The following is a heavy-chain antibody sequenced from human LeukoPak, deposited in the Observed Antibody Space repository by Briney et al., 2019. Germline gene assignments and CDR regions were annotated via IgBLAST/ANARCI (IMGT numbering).Heavy chain of an antibody. CDR1: GYTFTSYG. J-gene: IGHJ4*02. CDR2: ISAYNGNT. D-gene: IGHD2-15*01. V-gene: IGHV1-18*01. CDR3: ARVLCSGGSCYYYDY. Sequence: ASVKVSCKASGYTFTSYGISWVRQAPGQGLEWMGWISAYNGNTNYGQKLQGRVTMTTDTSTSTAYMELRSLRSDDTAVYYCARVLCSGGSCYYYDYWGQGTLVTVSS.